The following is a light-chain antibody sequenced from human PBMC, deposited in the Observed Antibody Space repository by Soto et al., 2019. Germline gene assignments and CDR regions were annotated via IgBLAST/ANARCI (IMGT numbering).Light chain of an antibody. CDR3: QQYKDWPTT. Sequence: EKVMSQSLATLSVSPRQRASPSRRARPSISTTVAWYHQKPGQAPRLLVYGASTRATGIPARFSGSGAGTDFTLTITSLQSEDFVVYFCQQYKDWPTTFGQGTKVDIK. CDR1: PSISTT. CDR2: GAS. J-gene: IGKJ1*01. V-gene: IGKV3-15*01.